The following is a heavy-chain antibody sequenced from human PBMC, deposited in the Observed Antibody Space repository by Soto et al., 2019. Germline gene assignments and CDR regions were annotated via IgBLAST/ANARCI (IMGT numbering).Heavy chain of an antibody. D-gene: IGHD6-19*01. Sequence: ASVKVSCKASGYTFTSYGISWVRQAPGQGLEWMGWISAYNGNTNYAQKLQGRVTMTTDTSTSTAYMELRSLRSDDTAVYYCARALRYSSGLIRGFDYWGQGTLVSASS. V-gene: IGHV1-18*01. CDR2: ISAYNGNT. CDR3: ARALRYSSGLIRGFDY. CDR1: GYTFTSYG. J-gene: IGHJ4*02.